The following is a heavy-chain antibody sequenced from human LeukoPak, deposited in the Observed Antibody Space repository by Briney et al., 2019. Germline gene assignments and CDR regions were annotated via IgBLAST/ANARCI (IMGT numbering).Heavy chain of an antibody. Sequence: GGSLRLSCAASGFTFSSYSMNWVRQAPGKGLEWVSSISSSSSYIYYADSVKGRFTISRDNAKNSLYLQMNSLRAEDTAVYYCARDKEESGSSNFDYWGQGTLVTVSS. J-gene: IGHJ4*02. CDR2: ISSSSSYI. CDR1: GFTFSSYS. CDR3: ARDKEESGSSNFDY. D-gene: IGHD1-26*01. V-gene: IGHV3-21*01.